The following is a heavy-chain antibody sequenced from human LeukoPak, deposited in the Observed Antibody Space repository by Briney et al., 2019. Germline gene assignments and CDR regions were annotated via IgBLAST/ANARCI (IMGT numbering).Heavy chain of an antibody. CDR2: INHSGST. CDR1: GGSFSGYY. CDR3: ASMGATMKAYGY. V-gene: IGHV4-34*01. Sequence: SETLSLTCAVYGGSFSGYYWSWIRQPPGKGLEWIGEINHSGSTNYNPSLKSRVTISVDTSKNQFSLKLSSVTAADTAAYYCASMGATMKAYGYWGQGTLVTVSS. D-gene: IGHD1-26*01. J-gene: IGHJ4*02.